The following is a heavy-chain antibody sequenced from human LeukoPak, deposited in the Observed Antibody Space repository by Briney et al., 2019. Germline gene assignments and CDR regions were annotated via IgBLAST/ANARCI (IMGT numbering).Heavy chain of an antibody. V-gene: IGHV1-3*01. Sequence: ASVKVSCKASGFTFSNYAILWVRQAPGQRLEWMGWINAGNGDTKYSQKLQGRVTMTTDTSTSTAYMELRSLRSDDTAVYYCARVSCSSTSCYGRGYSYYYYGMDVWGQGTTVTVSS. CDR3: ARVSCSSTSCYGRGYSYYYYGMDV. CDR2: INAGNGDT. D-gene: IGHD2-2*01. CDR1: GFTFSNYA. J-gene: IGHJ6*02.